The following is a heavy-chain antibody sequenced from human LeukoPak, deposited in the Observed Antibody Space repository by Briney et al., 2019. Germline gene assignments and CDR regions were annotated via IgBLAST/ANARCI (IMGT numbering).Heavy chain of an antibody. V-gene: IGHV4-39*07. CDR1: GGSISSSSYY. Sequence: PSETLSLTCTVSGGSISSSSYYWGWIRQPPGKGLEWIGTIYYSGSTYYNLSLKSRVTISVDKSENQFSLKLTSVTAADTAVYYCATKDVAAAGTPFDYWGQGILVTVSS. CDR2: IYYSGST. CDR3: ATKDVAAAGTPFDY. J-gene: IGHJ4*02. D-gene: IGHD2-15*01.